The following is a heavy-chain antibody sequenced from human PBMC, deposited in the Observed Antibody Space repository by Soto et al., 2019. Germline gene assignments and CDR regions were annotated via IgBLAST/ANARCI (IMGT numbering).Heavy chain of an antibody. J-gene: IGHJ4*02. V-gene: IGHV3-23*01. CDR2: ISGGGISA. CDR1: GFMFSNFA. CDR3: AKLKGVGTNYVHFDY. D-gene: IGHD1-1*01. Sequence: EVQLLESGGGLEQPGGSLRLSCAASGFMFSNFAMSWVRQAPGKGLEWVSSISGGGISAIYADSAKGRFTISRDNSKNTLYLQMNNLRAEDTAIYYCAKLKGVGTNYVHFDYWGQGTLVTVSS.